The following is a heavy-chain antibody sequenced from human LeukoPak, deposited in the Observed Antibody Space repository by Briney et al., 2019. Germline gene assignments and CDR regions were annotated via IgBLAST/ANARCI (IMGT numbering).Heavy chain of an antibody. V-gene: IGHV5-51*01. Sequence: GESLKISCKGSGYSFTSYWIAWVRQMPGKGLECMGIIFPGDSDTRYSPSFQGQVTISADRSITTAYLQWSSLKASDTAMYYCARLLKYYDLSTGYKGWFDPWGQGTLVTVSS. CDR2: IFPGDSDT. D-gene: IGHD3-9*01. CDR3: ARLLKYYDLSTGYKGWFDP. CDR1: GYSFTSYW. J-gene: IGHJ5*02.